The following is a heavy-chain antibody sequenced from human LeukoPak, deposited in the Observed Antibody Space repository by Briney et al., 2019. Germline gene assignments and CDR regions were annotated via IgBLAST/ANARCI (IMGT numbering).Heavy chain of an antibody. Sequence: GGSLRLSCAASGFTFSSYGMHWVRQAPGKGLEWVAVISYDGSNKYYADSVKGRFTISRDNSKNTLYLQMNSLRAEDTAVYYCAKDDVLLWFGELLPPDYYYGMDVWGQGTTVTVSS. J-gene: IGHJ6*02. V-gene: IGHV3-30*18. CDR3: AKDDVLLWFGELLPPDYYYGMDV. D-gene: IGHD3-10*01. CDR2: ISYDGSNK. CDR1: GFTFSSYG.